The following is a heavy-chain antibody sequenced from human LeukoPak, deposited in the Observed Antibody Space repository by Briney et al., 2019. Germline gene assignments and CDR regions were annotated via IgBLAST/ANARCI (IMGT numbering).Heavy chain of an antibody. CDR2: IYTSGST. CDR1: GSISGYY. J-gene: IGHJ3*02. V-gene: IGHV4-4*09. Sequence: SETLSLTCTVSGSISGYYWSWIRQPPGKGLEWTGYIYTSGSTHYNPSLESRVTISVDTSKNQFSLDLSSVTAADTAVYYCARQKCTSASCLTKNAFDIWGQGTMVTVSS. D-gene: IGHD2-2*01. CDR3: ARQKCTSASCLTKNAFDI.